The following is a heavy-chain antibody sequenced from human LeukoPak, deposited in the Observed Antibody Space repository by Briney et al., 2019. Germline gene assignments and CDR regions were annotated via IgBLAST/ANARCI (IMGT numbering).Heavy chain of an antibody. CDR3: ARDYSSSWYHYYYYYGMDV. J-gene: IGHJ6*02. CDR1: GFTFRSYG. CDR2: IWYDGSNK. D-gene: IGHD6-13*01. V-gene: IGHV3-33*01. Sequence: RSLRLSCAASGFTFRSYGMHWVRQAPGEGLEWVAVIWYDGSNKNYADSVKGRFTISRDNSKNTLYLQMNSLRAEDTAVYYCARDYSSSWYHYYYYYGMDVWGQGTTVTVSS.